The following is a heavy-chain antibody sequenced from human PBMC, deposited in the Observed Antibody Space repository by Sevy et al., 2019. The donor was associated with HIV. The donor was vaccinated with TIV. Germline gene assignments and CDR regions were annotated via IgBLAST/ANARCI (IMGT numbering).Heavy chain of an antibody. CDR1: GFTFSSYA. V-gene: IGHV3-23*01. CDR2: IGGGGGGT. Sequence: GGSLRLSCAASGFTFSSYAMSWVRQAPVKGLQWVSTIGGGGGGTYNADSVKGRLTISRDNSKNTVYLQMNSLRAEDTAVYYCAEDYGSSWYYFDYWGQGTLVTVSS. D-gene: IGHD6-13*01. CDR3: AEDYGSSWYYFDY. J-gene: IGHJ4*02.